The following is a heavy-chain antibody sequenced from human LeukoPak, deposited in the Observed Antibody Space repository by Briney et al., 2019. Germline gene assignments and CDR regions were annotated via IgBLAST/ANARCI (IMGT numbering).Heavy chain of an antibody. CDR2: IWYDGSNK. CDR3: ARPCSGGSCSDDY. V-gene: IGHV3-33*01. J-gene: IGHJ4*02. D-gene: IGHD2-15*01. CDR1: GFTFSSYG. Sequence: GGSLRLSCAASGFTFSSYGMHWVRQAPGKGLEWVAVIWYDGSNKYYADSVKGRFTISRDSSKNTLYLQMNSLRAEDTAVYYCARPCSGGSCSDDYWGQGTLVTVSS.